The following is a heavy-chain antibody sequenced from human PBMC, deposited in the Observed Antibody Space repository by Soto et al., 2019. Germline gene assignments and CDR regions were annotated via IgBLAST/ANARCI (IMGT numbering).Heavy chain of an antibody. D-gene: IGHD3-10*01. V-gene: IGHV3-33*01. CDR2: TWYDGSNK. CDR1: GFTFSSYG. CDR3: ARDHMVRGVTPDY. J-gene: IGHJ4*02. Sequence: GGSLRLSCAASGFTFSSYGMHWVRQAPGKGLEWVAVTWYDGSNKYYADSVKGRFTISRDNSKNTLYLQMNSLRAEDTAVYYCARDHMVRGVTPDYWGQGTLVTVSS.